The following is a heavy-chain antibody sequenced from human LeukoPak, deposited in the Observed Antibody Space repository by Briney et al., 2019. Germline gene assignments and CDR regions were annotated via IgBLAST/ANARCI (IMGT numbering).Heavy chain of an antibody. J-gene: IGHJ3*02. Sequence: ASVKVSCKASGYTFTGYYMHWVRQAPGQGLEWMGRINPNSGGTNYAQKFQGWVTMTRDTSISTAYMELSRLRSDDTAVYYCARGGITGTTRGPTRLNDAFDIWGQGAMVTVSS. V-gene: IGHV1-2*04. CDR2: INPNSGGT. CDR3: ARGGITGTTRGPTRLNDAFDI. CDR1: GYTFTGYY. D-gene: IGHD1-20*01.